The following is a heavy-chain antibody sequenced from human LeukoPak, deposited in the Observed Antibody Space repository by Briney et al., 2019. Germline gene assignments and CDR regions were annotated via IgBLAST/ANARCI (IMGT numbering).Heavy chain of an antibody. CDR3: AAAFDIVVVPAPFDY. D-gene: IGHD2-2*01. V-gene: IGHV4-39*01. CDR2: IYYSGST. J-gene: IGHJ4*02. Sequence: SETLSLTCTVSGGSISSSSYYWGWIRQPPGKGLEWIGSIYYSGSTYYNPSLKSRVTISVDTSKNQFSLKLSSVTAADTAVYYCAAAFDIVVVPAPFDYWGQGTLVTVSS. CDR1: GGSISSSSYY.